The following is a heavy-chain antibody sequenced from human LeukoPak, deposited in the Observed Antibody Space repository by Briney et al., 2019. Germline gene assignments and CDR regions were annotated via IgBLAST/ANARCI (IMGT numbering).Heavy chain of an antibody. CDR1: GGSISSYY. CDR2: IYYSGST. V-gene: IGHV4-59*01. D-gene: IGHD2-2*01. CDR3: ARGRYCSSTSCYGFDH. J-gene: IGHJ5*02. Sequence: SETLSLTCTVSGGSISSYYWSWIRQPPGKGREWIGYIYYSGSTNYNPSLKSRVTISVDTSKNQFSLKLSSVTAADTAVYYCARGRYCSSTSCYGFDHWGQGTLVTVSS.